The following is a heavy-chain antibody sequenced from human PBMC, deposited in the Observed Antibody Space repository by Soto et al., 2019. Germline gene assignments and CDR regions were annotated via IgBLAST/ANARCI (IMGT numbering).Heavy chain of an antibody. CDR3: AKDRGGYRGGDCNAWCY. D-gene: IGHD2-21*02. CDR1: GFTFSSYA. J-gene: IGHJ4*02. CDR2: ISGSGGGT. Sequence: GGSLRLSCAASGFTFSSYAMSWVRQAPGKGLEWVSAISGSGGGTYYADSVKGRFTISRDNSKNTLYLQMNSLRAEDTVVYYCAKDRGGYRGGDCNAWCYWGQGTLVTVSS. V-gene: IGHV3-23*01.